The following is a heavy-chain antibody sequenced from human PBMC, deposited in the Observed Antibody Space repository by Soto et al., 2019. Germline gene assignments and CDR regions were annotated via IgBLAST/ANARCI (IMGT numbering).Heavy chain of an antibody. V-gene: IGHV1-18*01. CDR1: GGTFSSYG. Sequence: QVQLVQSGAEVKKPGSSVKVSCKASGGTFSSYGISWVRQAPGQGLEWMGWISAYNGNTNYAQKLQGRVTMTTDTSTSTAYMELRSLRSDDTAVYYCARDHRITMIVVVTPPGYWGQGTLVTVSS. D-gene: IGHD3-22*01. CDR3: ARDHRITMIVVVTPPGY. J-gene: IGHJ4*02. CDR2: ISAYNGNT.